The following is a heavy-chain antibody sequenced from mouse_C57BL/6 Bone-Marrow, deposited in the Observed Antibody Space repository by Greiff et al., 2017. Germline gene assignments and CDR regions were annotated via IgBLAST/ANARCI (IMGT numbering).Heavy chain of an antibody. CDR2: ISYDGSN. CDR1: GYSITTGYY. Sequence: DVKLQESGPGLVKPSQSLSLTCSVSGYSITTGYYWNWIRHLPGNKLEWMGYISYDGSNNYNSSLKNRNSFTRYKSENQIFLKLNSVTTEDTATYYCARGSYPGSWFAYWGQGTLVTVSS. CDR3: ARGSYPGSWFAY. V-gene: IGHV3-6*01. D-gene: IGHD2-12*01. J-gene: IGHJ3*01.